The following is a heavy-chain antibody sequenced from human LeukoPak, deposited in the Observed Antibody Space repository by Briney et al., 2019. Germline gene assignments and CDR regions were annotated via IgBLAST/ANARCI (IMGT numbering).Heavy chain of an antibody. J-gene: IGHJ6*02. CDR2: ISAYNGNT. Sequence: SSVKVSCKPSGYTFTSYGISWVRPAPGQGLEWMGWISAYNGNTNYPQKLQGRVTITTHTSTSTANMDPKSLRSDDTAVYYCASNATPETAMASAWRKYYYYGMDVWGQGTTVTVSS. CDR3: ASNATPETAMASAWRKYYYYGMDV. V-gene: IGHV1-18*01. D-gene: IGHD5-18*01. CDR1: GYTFTSYG.